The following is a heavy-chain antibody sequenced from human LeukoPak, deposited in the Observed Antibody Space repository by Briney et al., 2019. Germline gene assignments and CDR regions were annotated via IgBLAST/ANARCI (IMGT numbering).Heavy chain of an antibody. CDR3: ARGFNSFDM. V-gene: IGHV3-72*01. J-gene: IGHJ3*02. CDR1: GFTFSDHY. CDR2: SRSKAKSYTT. Sequence: GGSLRLSCVVSGFTFSDHYMDWVRQTPAKGLEWVARSRSKAKSYTTEYAASVKGRFTNSRDDSKNSLYLQMNSLKTEDTAVYYCARGFNSFDMWGQGTMVTVSS. D-gene: IGHD2-21*01.